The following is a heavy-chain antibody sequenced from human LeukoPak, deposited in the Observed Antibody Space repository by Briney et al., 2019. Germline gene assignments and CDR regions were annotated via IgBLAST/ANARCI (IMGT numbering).Heavy chain of an antibody. CDR2: INHSGST. D-gene: IGHD6-13*01. CDR1: GGSFSGYY. Sequence: SETLSLTCAVYGGSFSGYYWSWIRQPPGKGLEWIGEINHSGSTNYNPSLKSRVTISVDTSKNQFSLKLSSVTAADTAVYYCARSGSPGTDYWGQGTLVTVSS. J-gene: IGHJ4*02. V-gene: IGHV4-34*01. CDR3: ARSGSPGTDY.